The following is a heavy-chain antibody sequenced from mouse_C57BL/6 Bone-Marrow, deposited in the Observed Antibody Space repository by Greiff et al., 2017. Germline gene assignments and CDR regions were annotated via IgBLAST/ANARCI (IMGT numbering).Heavy chain of an antibody. CDR1: GYTFTNYW. J-gene: IGHJ3*01. CDR3: ASGDYPAWFAY. CDR2: IYPGGGYT. D-gene: IGHD2-4*01. V-gene: IGHV1-63*01. Sequence: VQLQQSGAELVRPGTSVKMSCKASGYTFTNYWIGWAKQRPGHGLAWIGDIYPGGGYTNYNEKFKGKATLTADKSSSTAYMQFSSLTSEDSAIYYCASGDYPAWFAYWGQGTLVTVSA.